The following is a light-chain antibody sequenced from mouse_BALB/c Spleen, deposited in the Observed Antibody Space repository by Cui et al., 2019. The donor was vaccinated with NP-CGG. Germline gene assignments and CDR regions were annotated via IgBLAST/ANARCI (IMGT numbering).Light chain of an antibody. Sequence: QAVVTQESALTTSPGETVTLTCRSSTGAVTTSNSANWVQEKPDHVVTGLIGGTNNRAPGVPARFLGSLIGDKAALTITGAQTEDEAIYFCALWYSNHWVFGGGTKLTVL. CDR1: TGAVTTSNS. V-gene: IGLV1*01. J-gene: IGLJ1*01. CDR3: ALWYSNHWV. CDR2: GTN.